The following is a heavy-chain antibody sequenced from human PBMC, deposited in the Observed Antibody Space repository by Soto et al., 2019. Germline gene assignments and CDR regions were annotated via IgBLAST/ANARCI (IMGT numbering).Heavy chain of an antibody. D-gene: IGHD3-9*01. V-gene: IGHV3-23*01. CDR2: ISGSGGST. CDR3: AKIKDYDILTGYSDFDY. CDR1: GFPFSSYA. Sequence: EVQLLESGGGLVQPGGSLRLSCAASGFPFSSYAMSWVRQAPGKGLEWVSAISGSGGSTYYADSVKGRFTISRDNSKNTLYLQMNSLRAEDTAVYYCAKIKDYDILTGYSDFDYWGQGTLVTVSS. J-gene: IGHJ4*02.